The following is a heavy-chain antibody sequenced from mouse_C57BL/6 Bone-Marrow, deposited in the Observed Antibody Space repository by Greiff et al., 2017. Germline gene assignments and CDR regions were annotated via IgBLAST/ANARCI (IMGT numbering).Heavy chain of an antibody. D-gene: IGHD4-1*01. V-gene: IGHV1-61*01. J-gene: IGHJ2*01. CDR1: GYTFTSYW. Sequence: QVQLQQPGAELVRPGSSVKLSCKASGYTFTSYWMDWVKQRPGQGLEWIGNIYPSDSETHYNQKFKDKATLTVDKSSSTAYMQLSSLKSEDSAVYYCASELGFDYWGQGTTLTVSS. CDR2: IYPSDSET. CDR3: ASELGFDY.